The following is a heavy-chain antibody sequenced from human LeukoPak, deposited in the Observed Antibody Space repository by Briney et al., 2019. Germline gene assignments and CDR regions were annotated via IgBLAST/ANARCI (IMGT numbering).Heavy chain of an antibody. CDR2: ISGSGGST. V-gene: IGHV3-23*01. Sequence: PGGSLRLSCAGSGFTFNRYAMSWVRQAPGKGLEWVSAISGSGGSTYYADSVKGRFTISRDNSKNTLYLQMSSLRADDTAVYYCTKTSGPAILEGLSPWGQGTLVTVSS. CDR1: GFTFNRYA. J-gene: IGHJ5*02. CDR3: TKTSGPAILEGLSP. D-gene: IGHD3-3*02.